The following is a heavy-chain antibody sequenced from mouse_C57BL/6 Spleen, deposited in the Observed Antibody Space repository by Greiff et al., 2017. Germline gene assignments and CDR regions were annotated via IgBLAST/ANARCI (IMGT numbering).Heavy chain of an antibody. Sequence: VKLQQSGAELVKPGASVKMSCKASGYTFTTYPIEWMKQNHGKSLEWIGNFHHYNDDTKYNEKFKVKATLTVEKSASTVYLELSRLTSDDSDVYYWTRSDYSYHYYAMYYWGQGTSVTVSS. CDR1: GYTFTTYP. CDR3: TRSDYSYHYYAMYY. J-gene: IGHJ4*01. V-gene: IGHV1-47*01. CDR2: FHHYNDDT. D-gene: IGHD2-12*01.